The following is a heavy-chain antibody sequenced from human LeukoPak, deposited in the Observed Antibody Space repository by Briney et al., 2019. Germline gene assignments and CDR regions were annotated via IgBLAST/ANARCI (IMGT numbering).Heavy chain of an antibody. J-gene: IGHJ4*02. Sequence: SVKVSCKASGGTFSSYAISWVRQAPGQGLEWMGRIIPILGIANYEQKFQGRVTITADKSTSTAYMELSSLRSEDTAVYYCARDSIVVSWYWDWGQGTLVTVSS. V-gene: IGHV1-69*04. CDR1: GGTFSSYA. D-gene: IGHD6-13*01. CDR3: ARDSIVVSWYWD. CDR2: IIPILGIA.